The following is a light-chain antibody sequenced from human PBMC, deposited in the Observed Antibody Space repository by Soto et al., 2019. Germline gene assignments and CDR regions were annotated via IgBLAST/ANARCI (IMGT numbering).Light chain of an antibody. CDR1: SSNIGSNT. V-gene: IGLV1-44*01. Sequence: QYVLTQPPSASGTTGQRVTISCSGSSSNIGSNTVNWYQQLPGTAPKLLIYSNNQRPSGVPDRFSGSKSGTSASLAISGLQSEDEADYYCAAWDDSLNGLVFGGGTKLTVL. CDR3: AAWDDSLNGLV. CDR2: SNN. J-gene: IGLJ2*01.